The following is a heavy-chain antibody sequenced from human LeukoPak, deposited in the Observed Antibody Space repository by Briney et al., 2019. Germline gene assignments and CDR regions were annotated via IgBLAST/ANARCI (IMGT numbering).Heavy chain of an antibody. CDR1: GYTFTSYG. J-gene: IGHJ6*03. CDR2: INPNSGGT. V-gene: IGHV1-2*02. D-gene: IGHD6-6*01. Sequence: GASVKVSCKASGYTFTSYGISWVRQAPGQGLEWMGWINPNSGGTNYAQKFQGRVTMTRDTSISTAYMELSRLRSDDTAVYYCFVTSITARPVYYMDVWGKGTTVTVSS. CDR3: FVTSITARPVYYMDV.